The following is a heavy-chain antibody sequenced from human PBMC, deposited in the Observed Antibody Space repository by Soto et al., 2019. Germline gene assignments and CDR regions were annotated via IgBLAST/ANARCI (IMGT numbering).Heavy chain of an antibody. J-gene: IGHJ4*02. D-gene: IGHD5-18*01. V-gene: IGHV1-18*01. CDR1: GYTFTSYG. CDR2: ISAYNGNT. CDR3: ARDQFDSYGPKGGLDY. Sequence: QVQLVQSGAEVKKPGASVKVSCKASGYTFTSYGISWVRQAPGQGLEWMGWISAYNGNTNYAQKLQGRVTMTTXTXTGXAYMELRSLRSDDTAVYYCARDQFDSYGPKGGLDYWGQGTLVTVSS.